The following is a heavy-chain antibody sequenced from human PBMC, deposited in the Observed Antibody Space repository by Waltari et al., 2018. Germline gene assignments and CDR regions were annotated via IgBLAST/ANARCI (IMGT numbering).Heavy chain of an antibody. D-gene: IGHD4-17*01. CDR2: IRSKAYGETT. CDR3: ARDLMYGEHPLFDR. V-gene: IGHV3-49*04. J-gene: IGHJ5*02. Sequence: DVQLAESGGGLVQPGRSLRLSCTTSGFTFVDYFLNWVRQAPGQGLEWVGFIRSKAYGETTDYAASVRGRFTISRDDSKSIAYLQMNSLKTEDTAIYFCARDLMYGEHPLFDRWGQGTLVTVSS. CDR1: GFTFVDYF.